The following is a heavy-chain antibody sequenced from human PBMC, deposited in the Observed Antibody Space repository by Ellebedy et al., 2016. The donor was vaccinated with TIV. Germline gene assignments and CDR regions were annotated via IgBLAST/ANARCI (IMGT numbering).Heavy chain of an antibody. Sequence: AASVKVSCKASGYTFLTYYMHWVRQAPGQGLEWMGIINPSGGSTNYAQKFQGRVTMTRDTSTSTVYMELSSLRSEDTAEYYCARTGSGSRWYFDYWGQGTVITVSS. V-gene: IGHV1-46*01. D-gene: IGHD1-26*01. CDR1: GYTFLTYY. J-gene: IGHJ4*02. CDR2: INPSGGST. CDR3: ARTGSGSRWYFDY.